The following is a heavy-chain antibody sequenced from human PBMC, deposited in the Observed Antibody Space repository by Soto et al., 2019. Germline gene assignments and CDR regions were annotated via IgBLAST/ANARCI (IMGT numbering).Heavy chain of an antibody. CDR3: ARGTVYGDYGDAFDI. D-gene: IGHD4-17*01. J-gene: IGHJ3*02. CDR2: NVPILGIA. Sequence: QVQLVQSGAEVKKPGSSVKVSCRASGGTFSSYTISWVRQAPGQGLEWMGRNVPILGIAYYAQRFQGRVTITADKSTSTAYMELSSLRSEDTAVYYCARGTVYGDYGDAFDIWGQGTMVTVSS. V-gene: IGHV1-69*02. CDR1: GGTFSSYT.